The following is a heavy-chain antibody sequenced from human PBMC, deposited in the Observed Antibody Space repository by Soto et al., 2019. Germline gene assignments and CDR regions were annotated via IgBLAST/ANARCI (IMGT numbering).Heavy chain of an antibody. Sequence: SETLSLTCAVYGGSFSGYYWSWIRQPPGKGLEWIGEINHSGSTNYNPSLKSRVTISVDTSKNQFSLKLSSVTAADTAVYYCARGPWGDSYYYYGMDVWGQGTTVTVSS. CDR3: ARGPWGDSYYYYGMDV. J-gene: IGHJ6*02. V-gene: IGHV4-34*01. D-gene: IGHD3-10*01. CDR1: GGSFSGYY. CDR2: INHSGST.